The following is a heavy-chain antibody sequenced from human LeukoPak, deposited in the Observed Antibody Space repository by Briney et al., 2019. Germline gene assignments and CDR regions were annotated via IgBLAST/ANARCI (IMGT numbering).Heavy chain of an antibody. J-gene: IGHJ3*02. Sequence: SETLSLTCTVSGASINSGNYYWSWIRQPAGKGLEWIGHMYTSGSTNYNSSLKSRVTISVDTSKNQFSLKLSSVTAADTAVYYCARVLFVGGYNSPRGAFDIWGQGTMVTVSS. CDR3: ARVLFVGGYNSPRGAFDI. D-gene: IGHD5-24*01. CDR2: MYTSGST. CDR1: GASINSGNYY. V-gene: IGHV4-61*09.